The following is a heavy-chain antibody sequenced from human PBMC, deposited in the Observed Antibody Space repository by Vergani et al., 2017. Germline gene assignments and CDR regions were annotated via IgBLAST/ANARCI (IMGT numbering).Heavy chain of an antibody. CDR1: GFTFDDYA. Sequence: EVQLVESGGGLVQPGRSLRLSCAASGFTFDDYAMHWVRQAPGKGLEWVSGISWNSGSIGYADSVKGRFTISRDNAKNSLYLQMNSLRAEDTAVYYCARGSGYGYGQYYFDYWGQGTLVTVSS. CDR2: ISWNSGSI. V-gene: IGHV3-9*01. D-gene: IGHD5-12*01. J-gene: IGHJ4*02. CDR3: ARGSGYGYGQYYFDY.